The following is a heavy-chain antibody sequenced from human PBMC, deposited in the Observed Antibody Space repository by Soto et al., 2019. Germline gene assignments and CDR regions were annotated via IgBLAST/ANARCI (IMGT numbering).Heavy chain of an antibody. Sequence: QVQLVQSGAEVKKPGSSVTVSCKASGGAFSSSAISWVRQAPGQGLEWMGGFIPIFGAPIYAQKFQGRVTVTADESTSTAYMELSSLRSDDTAVYYCASPLAYGDPGRHWGQGTLVTVSS. J-gene: IGHJ4*02. CDR3: ASPLAYGDPGRH. V-gene: IGHV1-69*01. D-gene: IGHD4-17*01. CDR2: FIPIFGAP. CDR1: GGAFSSSA.